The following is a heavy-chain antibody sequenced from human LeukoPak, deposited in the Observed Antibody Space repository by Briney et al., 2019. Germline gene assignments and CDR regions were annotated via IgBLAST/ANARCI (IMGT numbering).Heavy chain of an antibody. CDR2: INHSRST. V-gene: IGHV4-34*01. CDR3: ARGRENYSRAGFGY. J-gene: IGHJ4*02. D-gene: IGHD4-11*01. CDR1: SGSFSAYY. Sequence: SETLSLTCAVYSGSFSAYYWSWIRQPPGKGLEWIGEINHSRSTNYNPSLESRVTVLVDKSKNQLSLKLRSVTAADTAVYYCARGRENYSRAGFGYWAQGTLVTVSS.